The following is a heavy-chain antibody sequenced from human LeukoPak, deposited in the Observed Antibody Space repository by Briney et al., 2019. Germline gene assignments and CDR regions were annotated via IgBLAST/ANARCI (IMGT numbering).Heavy chain of an antibody. Sequence: ASVKVSCKASGDTFTSYDINWVRQATGQGLEWMGWMNPNSGNTGYAQKFQGRVTMTRNTSISTAYMELSSLRSEDTAVYYCARSGGAPYYYDSSGFDYWGQGTLVTVSS. J-gene: IGHJ4*02. V-gene: IGHV1-8*01. CDR2: MNPNSGNT. CDR3: ARSGGAPYYYDSSGFDY. D-gene: IGHD3-22*01. CDR1: GDTFTSYD.